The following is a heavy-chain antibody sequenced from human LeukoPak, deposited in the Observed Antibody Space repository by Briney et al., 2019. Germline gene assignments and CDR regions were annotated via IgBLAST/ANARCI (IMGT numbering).Heavy chain of an antibody. V-gene: IGHV3-30*04. J-gene: IGHJ4*02. Sequence: PGGSLRLSCAASGFTFSSYAMHWVRQAPGKGLEWVAVISYDGSNKYYADSVKGRFTISRDNSKNTLYLQMNSLRAEDTAVYYCARDLGDGDYWGQGTLVTVSS. CDR2: ISYDGSNK. CDR1: GFTFSSYA. CDR3: ARDLGDGDY.